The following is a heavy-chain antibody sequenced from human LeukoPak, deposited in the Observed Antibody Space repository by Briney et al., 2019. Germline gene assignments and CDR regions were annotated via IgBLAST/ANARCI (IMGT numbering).Heavy chain of an antibody. CDR1: GGSISSSSYY. Sequence: SETLSLTCTVSGGSISSSSYYWGWIRQPPGKGLEWIGSIYYSGSTYYNPSLKSRVTISVDTSKNQFSLKLSSVTAADTAVYYCARDLSQQLVRYYFDYWGQGTLVTVSS. CDR2: IYYSGST. J-gene: IGHJ4*02. CDR3: ARDLSQQLVRYYFDY. V-gene: IGHV4-39*07. D-gene: IGHD6-13*01.